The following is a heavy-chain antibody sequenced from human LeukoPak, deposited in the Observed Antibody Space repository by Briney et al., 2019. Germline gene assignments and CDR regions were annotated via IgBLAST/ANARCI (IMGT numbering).Heavy chain of an antibody. CDR3: AKEGELATITPIDY. Sequence: GGSLRLSCAASGFTFSSYAMSWVRQAPGNGLEWVSAISGSGGSTYYADSVKGRFTISRDNSKNTLYLQMNSLRAEDTAVYYCAKEGELATITPIDYWGQGTLVTVSS. CDR1: GFTFSSYA. CDR2: ISGSGGST. J-gene: IGHJ4*02. D-gene: IGHD5-12*01. V-gene: IGHV3-23*01.